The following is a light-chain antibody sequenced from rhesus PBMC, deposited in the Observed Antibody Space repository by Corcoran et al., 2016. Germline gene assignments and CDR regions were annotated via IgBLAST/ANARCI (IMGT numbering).Light chain of an antibody. V-gene: IGKV1-28*03. CDR1: QGISSY. J-gene: IGKJ1*01. Sequence: DIQMTQSPSSLSASVGDTVTITCRASQGISSYLNWFQQKPGKAPNLLIYAATSLESGVPSMFSGSGSGTDFTLPLSRLQPEDFAVYYCLQHTSYPRTFGQGTKVEIK. CDR2: AAT. CDR3: LQHTSYPRT.